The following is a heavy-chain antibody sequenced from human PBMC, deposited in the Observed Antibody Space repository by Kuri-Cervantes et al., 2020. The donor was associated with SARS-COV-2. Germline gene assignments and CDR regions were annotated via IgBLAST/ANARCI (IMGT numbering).Heavy chain of an antibody. CDR3: ARGDFWSGYYLDY. D-gene: IGHD3-3*01. Sequence: GESLKISCAASGFTFSDYYMSWIRQAPGKGLEWVANIKQDGSEKYYVDSVKGRFTISRDNAKNSLYLQMNSLRAEDTAVYYCARGDFWSGYYLDYWGQGTLVTVSS. V-gene: IGHV3-7*01. CDR1: GFTFSDYY. J-gene: IGHJ4*02. CDR2: IKQDGSEK.